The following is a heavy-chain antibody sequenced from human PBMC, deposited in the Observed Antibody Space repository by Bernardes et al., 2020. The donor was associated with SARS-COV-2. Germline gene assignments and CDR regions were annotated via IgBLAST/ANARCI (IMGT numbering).Heavy chain of an antibody. V-gene: IGHV6-1*01. CDR2: TSYRSQCNY. CDR3: SRGANYAMGV. CDR1: GDSVTSHTAT. Sequence: QTVTLSCTISGDSVTSHTATWHWLRHAPSISLECLGTTSYRSQCNYDYAVSVQRRITISPHTSTNQFSRALTSVTPEDTAVYYCSRGANYAMGVWGQETTYTVSS. J-gene: IGHJ6*02.